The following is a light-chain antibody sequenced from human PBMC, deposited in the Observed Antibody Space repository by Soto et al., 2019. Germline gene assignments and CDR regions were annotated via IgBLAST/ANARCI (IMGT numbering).Light chain of an antibody. CDR3: QQYNSSPLT. V-gene: IGKV1-5*01. J-gene: IGKJ4*01. CDR2: EGS. Sequence: DIQMTQSPSTLSASIGDTVTITCRANQSISSWLAWYQQKPGKAPKLLISEGSSLESGVPSRFSGSGSGTGFTLTISSLQPDDLATYYCQQYNSSPLTFGGGTKVEIK. CDR1: QSISSW.